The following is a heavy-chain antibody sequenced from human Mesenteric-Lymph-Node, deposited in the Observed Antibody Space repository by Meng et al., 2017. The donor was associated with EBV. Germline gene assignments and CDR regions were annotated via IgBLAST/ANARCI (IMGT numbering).Heavy chain of an antibody. D-gene: IGHD1-26*01. CDR1: GGSISSSSYY. J-gene: IGHJ4*02. V-gene: IGHV4-39*07. Sequence: LQLQESGPGLVKPSEPLSLTCTVSGGSISSSSYYWGWIRQPPGKGLEWIGSIYYSGSTYYNPSLKSRVTISVDTSKNQFSLKLSSVTAADTAVYYCARERGDSGSYGDYWGQGTLVTVSS. CDR2: IYYSGST. CDR3: ARERGDSGSYGDY.